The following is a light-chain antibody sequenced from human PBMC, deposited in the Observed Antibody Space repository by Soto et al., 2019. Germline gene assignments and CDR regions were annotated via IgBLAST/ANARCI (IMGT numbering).Light chain of an antibody. CDR2: GAS. Sequence: EIVMTQYPATLSVSPGERSTLSCMASQSVSSNLAWYQQKPGQAPRLLIYGASTRATGIPARFSGSGSGTEFTLTISSLQSEDFAVYYCQQSNNWPPITVGPVTRLEIK. J-gene: IGKJ5*01. V-gene: IGKV3-15*01. CDR3: QQSNNWPPIT. CDR1: QSVSSN.